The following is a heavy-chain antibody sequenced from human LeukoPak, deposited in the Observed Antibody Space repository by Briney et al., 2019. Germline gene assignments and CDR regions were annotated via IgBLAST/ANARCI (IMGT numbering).Heavy chain of an antibody. CDR3: ARGWQWRDYMDV. CDR2: INHSGST. D-gene: IGHD6-19*01. V-gene: IGHV4-34*01. Sequence: PSETLSLTCAVYGGSFSGYYWSWIRQPPGKGLEWIGEINHSGSTNYNPSLKSRVTISVDTSKNQFSLKLSSVTAADTAVYYCARGWQWRDYMDVWGKGTTVTVSS. J-gene: IGHJ6*03. CDR1: GGSFSGYY.